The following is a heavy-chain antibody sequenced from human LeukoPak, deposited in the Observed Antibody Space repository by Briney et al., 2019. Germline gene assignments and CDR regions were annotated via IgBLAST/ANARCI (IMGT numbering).Heavy chain of an antibody. CDR1: GFTFSSYG. V-gene: IGHV3-23*01. Sequence: PGGSLRLSCAASGFTFSSYGMHWVRQAPGKGLEWVSAISGSGGSTYYADSVKGRFTISRDNSKNTLYLQMNSLRAEDTAVYYCANGLWWNDYWGQGTLVTVSS. D-gene: IGHD4/OR15-4a*01. CDR2: ISGSGGST. J-gene: IGHJ4*02. CDR3: ANGLWWNDY.